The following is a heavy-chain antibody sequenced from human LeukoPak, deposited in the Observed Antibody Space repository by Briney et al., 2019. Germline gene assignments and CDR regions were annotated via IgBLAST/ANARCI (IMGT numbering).Heavy chain of an antibody. CDR1: GYSISSGYY. J-gene: IGHJ4*02. D-gene: IGHD5-24*01. CDR3: ARDSGGDEHSRDGYSAPFDY. CDR2: IYHSGST. V-gene: IGHV4-38-2*02. Sequence: SETLSLTCTVSGYSISSGYYWGWIRQPPGKGLEWIGSIYHSGSTYYNPSLKSRVTISVDTSKNQFSLKLSSVTAADTAVYYCARDSGGDEHSRDGYSAPFDYWGQGTLVTVSS.